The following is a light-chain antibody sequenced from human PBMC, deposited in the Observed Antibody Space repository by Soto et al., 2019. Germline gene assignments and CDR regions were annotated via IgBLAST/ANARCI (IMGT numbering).Light chain of an antibody. CDR1: QSVSSY. J-gene: IGKJ1*01. Sequence: EIVSTQSPATLSLSPGERDTLSCRASQSVSSYLAWYQQKPGQAPRLLIYGASNRATGIPDRFSGSGSGTDFTLTISSLQSEDYAVYYCQQYRNWPRTFGQGTKVDI. V-gene: IGKV3-11*01. CDR2: GAS. CDR3: QQYRNWPRT.